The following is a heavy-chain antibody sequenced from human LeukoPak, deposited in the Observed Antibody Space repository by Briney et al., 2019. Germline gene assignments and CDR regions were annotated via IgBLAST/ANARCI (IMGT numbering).Heavy chain of an antibody. CDR3: ARAYAKKQLLWFGYRASWYFDL. CDR2: ISSGSSDI. V-gene: IGHV3-21*01. J-gene: IGHJ2*01. CDR1: RFTFSSYS. Sequence: GGSLRLSRAASRFTFSSYSMNWVRQAPGKGLEWVSYISSGSSDIYYAASVKGRLTISRDNAKKPLYLQMNSLGAETKAGYYLARAYAKKQLLWFGYRASWYFDLWGRGTLVTVSS. D-gene: IGHD3-10*01.